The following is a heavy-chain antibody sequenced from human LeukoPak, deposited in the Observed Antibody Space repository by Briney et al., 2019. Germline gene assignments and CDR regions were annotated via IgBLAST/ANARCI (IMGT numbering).Heavy chain of an antibody. CDR3: ARGRNDYVWGSHANWFDP. CDR1: GGSISIGGYS. Sequence: SQTLSLTCAVSGGSISIGGYSWSWIRQPPGKDLEWLGYIYHSGSTYYHPSLKSRVTISVDRSKNQFPLKLSSVTAADTAVYYCARGRNDYVWGSHANWFDPWGQGTLVTVSS. CDR2: IYHSGST. J-gene: IGHJ5*02. V-gene: IGHV4-30-2*01. D-gene: IGHD3-16*01.